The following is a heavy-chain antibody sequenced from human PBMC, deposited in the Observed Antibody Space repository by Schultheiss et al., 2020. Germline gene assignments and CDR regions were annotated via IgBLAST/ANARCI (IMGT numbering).Heavy chain of an antibody. V-gene: IGHV4-34*01. Sequence: SETLSLTCAVYGGSFSIYYWSWIRQPPGKGLEWIGSIYHSGSTYYNPSLKSRVTISVDTSKNQFSLKLSSVTAADTAVYYCARDAYSSSWYGMDVWGQGTTVTVSS. CDR3: ARDAYSSSWYGMDV. D-gene: IGHD6-13*01. J-gene: IGHJ6*02. CDR1: GGSFSIYY. CDR2: IYHSGST.